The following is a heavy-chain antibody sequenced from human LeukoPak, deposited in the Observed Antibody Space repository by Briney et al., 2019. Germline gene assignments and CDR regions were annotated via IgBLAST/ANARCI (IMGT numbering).Heavy chain of an antibody. J-gene: IGHJ4*02. D-gene: IGHD3-22*01. Sequence: GGSLRLSCAVSGFTVRSNYMTWVRQAPGKGLEWVSVIYSGGSTYYVDSVKGRFTISRDNSKNTVYLQMNRLRADDTAVYYCARDSDDSLDYWGQGTLVTVSS. CDR1: GFTVRSNY. V-gene: IGHV3-66*01. CDR3: ARDSDDSLDY. CDR2: IYSGGST.